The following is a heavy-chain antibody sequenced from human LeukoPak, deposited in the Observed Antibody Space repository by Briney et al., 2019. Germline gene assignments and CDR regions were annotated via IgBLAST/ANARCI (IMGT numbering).Heavy chain of an antibody. CDR2: IYTSGST. V-gene: IGHV4-61*02. CDR3: ARDRWLLRYYYGMDV. Sequence: SQTLSLTCTVSGGSISSGSYYWSWIRQPAGKGLEWIGRIYTSGSTNYNPSLKNRVTISVDTSKNQFSLKLSSVTAADTAVYYCARDRWLLRYYYGMDVWGQGTTVTVSS. J-gene: IGHJ6*02. CDR1: GGSISSGSYY. D-gene: IGHD2-21*01.